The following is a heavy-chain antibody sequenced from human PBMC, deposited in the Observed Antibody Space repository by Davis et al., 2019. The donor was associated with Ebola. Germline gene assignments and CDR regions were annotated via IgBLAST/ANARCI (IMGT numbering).Heavy chain of an antibody. V-gene: IGHV1-18*04. Sequence: ASVKVSCKASGYTFTSYGISWVRQAPGQGLEWMGWISAYNGNTNYAQKLQGRVTMTTDSSTSTAYMEVGSLRSDDTAVYYCARAQFPTTSDHWGQGTLVTVSS. CDR3: ARAQFPTTSDH. CDR2: ISAYNGNT. CDR1: GYTFTSYG. J-gene: IGHJ4*02. D-gene: IGHD1-1*01.